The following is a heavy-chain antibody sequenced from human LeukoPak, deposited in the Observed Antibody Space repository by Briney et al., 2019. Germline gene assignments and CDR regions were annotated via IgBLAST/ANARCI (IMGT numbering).Heavy chain of an antibody. CDR2: ISNSGTT. CDR1: GDSVTSGGYF. CDR3: ARDVVVTSSPDAFDI. D-gene: IGHD2-21*02. V-gene: IGHV4-31*11. Sequence: SETLSLTCAVSGDSVTSGGYFWTWIRQHPGKGLEWIGSISNSGTTSYNPSLKSRVSISLDTSNNHFSPRLGSVTAADTAVYFCARDVVVTSSPDAFDIWGQGTMVTVSS. J-gene: IGHJ3*02.